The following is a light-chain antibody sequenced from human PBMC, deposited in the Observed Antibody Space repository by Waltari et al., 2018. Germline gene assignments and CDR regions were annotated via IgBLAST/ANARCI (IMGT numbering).Light chain of an antibody. Sequence: TVVTQESSLSVSPGETVTLTCGLNSGPVSTSNYPSWYQQTPGQTPRTLIYNTNIRPSGVPSRFSGSILGNKGVLTITGAQADDESDYFCMLYMGDGISVFGSGTKLTVL. V-gene: IGLV8-61*01. CDR3: MLYMGDGISV. CDR1: SGPVSTSNY. J-gene: IGLJ6*01. CDR2: NTN.